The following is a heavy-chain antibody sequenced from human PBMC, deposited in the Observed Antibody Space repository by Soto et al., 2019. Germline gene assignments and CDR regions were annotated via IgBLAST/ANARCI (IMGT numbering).Heavy chain of an antibody. V-gene: IGHV4-39*01. Sequence: SETLSLTCTVSGGSISSSSHYWGWIRQPPGKGLEWIGTIYHSGSTYYNPSLKSRVTISVDTSGNQFSLKLSSVTAADTSVFYCARSGGSGSYFDYWGKGTLVPVSS. D-gene: IGHD3-10*01. J-gene: IGHJ4*02. CDR3: ARSGGSGSYFDY. CDR2: IYHSGST. CDR1: GGSISSSSHY.